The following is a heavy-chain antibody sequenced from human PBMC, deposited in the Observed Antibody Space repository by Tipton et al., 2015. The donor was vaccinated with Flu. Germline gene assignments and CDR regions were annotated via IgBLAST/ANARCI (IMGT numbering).Heavy chain of an antibody. Sequence: QVQLVQSGAEVKKPGSSVKVSCKASGGTFSSYAISWVRQAPGQGLEWMGRIIPIFGTANYAQKFQGRVTITADESTSTAYMELSSLRSEDTAVYYCARGPDIAVVPAAMGWFDPWGQGTLVTVSS. CDR3: ARGPDIAVVPAAMGWFDP. V-gene: IGHV1-69*18. D-gene: IGHD2-2*01. CDR1: GGTFSSYA. CDR2: IIPIFGTA. J-gene: IGHJ5*02.